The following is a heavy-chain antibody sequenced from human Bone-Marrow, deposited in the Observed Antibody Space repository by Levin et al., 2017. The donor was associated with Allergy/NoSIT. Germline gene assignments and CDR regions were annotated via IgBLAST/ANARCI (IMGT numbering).Heavy chain of an antibody. CDR1: GFTFSDDY. Sequence: GESLKISCTASGFTFSDDYMAWIRQAPGKGLEWLADISSSGSNTNYAESVKGRFTISRDNARNSLHLQVDSPRAEDTAVYYCARAALTRRYWYFDLWGRGTLVTVSS. V-gene: IGHV3-11*01. CDR2: ISSSGSNT. CDR3: ARAALTRRYWYFDL. J-gene: IGHJ2*01.